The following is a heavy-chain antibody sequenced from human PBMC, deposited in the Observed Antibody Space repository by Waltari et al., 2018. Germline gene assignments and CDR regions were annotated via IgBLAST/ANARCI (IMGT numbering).Heavy chain of an antibody. Sequence: HWVRQAPGKVLVWVSRINSDGSSTSYADSVRGRFTISRDNAKNTLYLQMNSLRAEDTAVYYCARNIQAAAWGQGTLVTVSS. CDR3: ARNIQAAA. J-gene: IGHJ4*02. V-gene: IGHV3-74*01. D-gene: IGHD2-2*01. CDR2: INSDGSST.